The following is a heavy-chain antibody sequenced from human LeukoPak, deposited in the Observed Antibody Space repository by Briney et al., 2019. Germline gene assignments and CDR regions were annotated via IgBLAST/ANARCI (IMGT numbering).Heavy chain of an antibody. J-gene: IGHJ4*02. CDR2: IYYSGST. V-gene: IGHV4-59*01. CDR3: ARALGRRIAAAQPQKRYYFDY. D-gene: IGHD6-13*01. CDR1: GGSISSYY. Sequence: ETLXLTXTXSGGSISSYYWSWIRQPPGKGLEWIGYIYYSGSTNYNPSLKSRVTISVDTSKNQFSLKLSSVTAADTAVYYCARALGRRIAAAQPQKRYYFDYWGQGTLVTVSS.